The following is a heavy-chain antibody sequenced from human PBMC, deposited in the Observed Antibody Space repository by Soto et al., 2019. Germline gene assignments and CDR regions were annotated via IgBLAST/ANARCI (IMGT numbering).Heavy chain of an antibody. CDR2: IYPGDSDT. J-gene: IGHJ6*02. Sequence: GESLKISCKGSGYSFTSYWIGWVRQMPGKGLELMGIIYPGDSDTRYSPSFQGQVTISADKSISTAYLQWSSLKASDTTMYYCARTAAAGKYYYGMDVWGQGTTVTVSS. V-gene: IGHV5-51*01. CDR3: ARTAAAGKYYYGMDV. D-gene: IGHD6-13*01. CDR1: GYSFTSYW.